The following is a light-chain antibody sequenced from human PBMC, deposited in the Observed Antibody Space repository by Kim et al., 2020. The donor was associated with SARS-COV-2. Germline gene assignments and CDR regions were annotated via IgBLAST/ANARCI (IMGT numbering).Light chain of an antibody. V-gene: IGKV3-20*01. Sequence: FPGERATLPCRASQSVSRRYLAWYQQKPGQAPRLLINGASSRATGIPDRFSGSGSGTEFTLTISRLEPEDFAVYYCQQFGSSRLTFGGGTKVDIK. J-gene: IGKJ4*01. CDR3: QQFGSSRLT. CDR1: QSVSRRY. CDR2: GAS.